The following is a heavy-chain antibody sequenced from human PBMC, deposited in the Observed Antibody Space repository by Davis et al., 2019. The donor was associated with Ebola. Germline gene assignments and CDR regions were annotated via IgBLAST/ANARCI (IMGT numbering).Heavy chain of an antibody. CDR3: VRDGCPGGSCYCGDY. J-gene: IGHJ4*02. D-gene: IGHD2-15*01. Sequence: PSETLSLTCTVSGGSISSHYWRWIRQPAGKGLEWIGRIYSRGRTNYNPSPKSRVTMSVDTSKNQFSLRLSSVTAADTAVYYCVRDGCPGGSCYCGDYWGQGTLVTVSS. CDR2: IYSRGRT. V-gene: IGHV4-4*07. CDR1: GGSISSHY.